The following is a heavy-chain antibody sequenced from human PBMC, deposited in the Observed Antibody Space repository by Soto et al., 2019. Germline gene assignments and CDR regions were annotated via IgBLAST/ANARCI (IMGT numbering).Heavy chain of an antibody. D-gene: IGHD2-2*01. Sequence: PGESLKISCKGSGYRFTNSWIGWVRQMPGKGLEWMGIIYPDDSDTRYSPSFQGQVTISADKSISTAYLQCSSLKASDTAMYYCEPKDCSSGPCYPLGHRGRGTLVTVS. J-gene: IGHJ4*02. V-gene: IGHV5-51*01. CDR1: GYRFTNSW. CDR3: EPKDCSSGPCYPLGH. CDR2: IYPDDSDT.